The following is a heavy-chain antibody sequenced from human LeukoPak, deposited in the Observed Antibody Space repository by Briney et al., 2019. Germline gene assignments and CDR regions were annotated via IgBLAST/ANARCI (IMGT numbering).Heavy chain of an antibody. Sequence: GSLRLSCAASGFTFSSYSMNWVRQAPGKGLEWVSSITRSNYIYYADSVKGRFTISRDNAKNSLYLQMNSLRAEDTAVYYCAREVGATQPLDYWGQGTLVTVSS. J-gene: IGHJ4*02. CDR2: ITRSNYI. CDR3: AREVGATQPLDY. D-gene: IGHD1-26*01. CDR1: GFTFSSYS. V-gene: IGHV3-21*01.